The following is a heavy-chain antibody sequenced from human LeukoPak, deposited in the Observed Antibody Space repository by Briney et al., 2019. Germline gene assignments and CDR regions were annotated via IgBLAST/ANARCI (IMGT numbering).Heavy chain of an antibody. J-gene: IGHJ4*02. D-gene: IGHD3-22*01. CDR1: RYTFTNYG. V-gene: IGHV1-18*01. CDR3: SRNYYANSGYYYFDY. CDR2: ISGYNDNT. Sequence: ASVKVSCRASRYTFTNYGISWVRQAPGQGLEWMGWISGYNDNTKYAQELQGRVTMTTDTSMSTAYMELRSLRSDNTAVYYCSRNYYANSGYYYFDYWGQGTLVTVSS.